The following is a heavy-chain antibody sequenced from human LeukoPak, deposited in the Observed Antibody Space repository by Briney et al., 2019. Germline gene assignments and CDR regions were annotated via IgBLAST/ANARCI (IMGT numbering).Heavy chain of an antibody. CDR2: INQDGSEN. Sequence: GGSLRLSCAASGFTFSDFWMGWVRQAPGKGLEWVANINQDGSENYYVDSVKGRFTISRDNAKNSLYLQMNSLRAEDMAVYYCTKGRSNHYWGQGTLVTVST. D-gene: IGHD3-10*01. J-gene: IGHJ4*02. CDR3: TKGRSNHY. CDR1: GFTFSDFW. V-gene: IGHV3-7*01.